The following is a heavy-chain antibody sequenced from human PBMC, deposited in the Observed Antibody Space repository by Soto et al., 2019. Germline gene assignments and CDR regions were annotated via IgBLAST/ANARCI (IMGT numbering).Heavy chain of an antibody. CDR2: IKTDGSTT. J-gene: IGHJ4*02. Sequence: GGSLRLSCAASGFTFSSHWMHWVRQTPGKGLMWVSHIKTDGSTTNYADSVKGRFTISRDNTKNTLYLQMNSLRAEDTAVYYCARDYVSGSSDSWGPGTLVTVSS. V-gene: IGHV3-74*01. CDR1: GFTFSSHW. D-gene: IGHD3-16*01. CDR3: ARDYVSGSSDS.